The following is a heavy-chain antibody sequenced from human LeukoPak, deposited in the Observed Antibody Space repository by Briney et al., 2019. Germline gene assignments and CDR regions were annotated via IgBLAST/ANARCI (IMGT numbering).Heavy chain of an antibody. Sequence: GGSLRLSCAASGFTFSSYWMSWVRQAPGKGLEWVANIKQDGSEKYYVDSVKGRFTISRDNAKNSLYLQMNSLRAEDTAVYYCARAPTTYYDILTGYYQEGYYFDYWGQGTLVTVSS. CDR2: IKQDGSEK. CDR3: ARAPTTYYDILTGYYQEGYYFDY. D-gene: IGHD3-9*01. J-gene: IGHJ4*02. CDR1: GFTFSSYW. V-gene: IGHV3-7*01.